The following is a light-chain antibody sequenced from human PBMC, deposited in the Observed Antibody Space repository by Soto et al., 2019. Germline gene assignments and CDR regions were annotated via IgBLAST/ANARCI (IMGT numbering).Light chain of an antibody. J-gene: IGLJ1*01. CDR3: QSYDSSLSGSRV. V-gene: IGLV1-40*01. CDR1: SSNIGAGYD. Sequence: QSVPTQPPSVSGAPGQRVTFSCTGSSSNIGAGYDVHWYQQLPGTAPKLLIYGNSNRPSGVPDRFSGSKSGTSASLAITGLQAEDEADYYCQSYDSSLSGSRVFGTATKLTVL. CDR2: GNS.